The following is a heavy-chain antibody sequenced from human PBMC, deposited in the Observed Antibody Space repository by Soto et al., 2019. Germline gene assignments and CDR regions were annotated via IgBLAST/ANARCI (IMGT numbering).Heavy chain of an antibody. V-gene: IGHV4-59*08. J-gene: IGHJ4*02. CDR1: GGSISSYY. Sequence: QVQLQESGPELVKPSETLSLTCTVSGGSISSYYWSWIRQPPGKGLEWIGYIYYSGSTNYNPSLKSRVTISVDTSKNPFSLKLSSVTAADTAVYYCARQSVGPYGSGSYFDYWGQGTLVTVSS. CDR2: IYYSGST. CDR3: ARQSVGPYGSGSYFDY. D-gene: IGHD3-10*01.